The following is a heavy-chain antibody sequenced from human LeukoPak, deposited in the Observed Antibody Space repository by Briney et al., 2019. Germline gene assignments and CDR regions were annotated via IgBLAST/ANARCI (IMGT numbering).Heavy chain of an antibody. Sequence: PGGSLRLSCVASGFTFSNYWMSWVRQAPGKGLEWVANIKIDGSEKYYVDSVKGRFTISRDNAKNSLYLQMNSLRAEDTAVYYCLTGYCTGTRCYPNWFDPWGQGTLVTVSS. CDR1: GFTFSNYW. D-gene: IGHD2-2*01. CDR3: LTGYCTGTRCYPNWFDP. V-gene: IGHV3-7*05. J-gene: IGHJ5*02. CDR2: IKIDGSEK.